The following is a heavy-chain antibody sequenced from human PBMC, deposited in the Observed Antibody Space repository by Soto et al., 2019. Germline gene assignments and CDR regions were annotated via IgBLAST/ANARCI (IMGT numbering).Heavy chain of an antibody. CDR3: AASSASSRAVYV. CDR2: ITSKTDGAAT. V-gene: IGHV3-15*01. J-gene: IGHJ3*01. Sequence: VGSLRLSCAASGFTFSNDWMSWVRQAPGKGLEWVGRITSKTDGAATDYAAPVKGRFTISSHDSKNSLYLQIDSLKTRDRAMYYCAASSASSRAVYVWGQGTMVTVSS. CDR1: GFTFSNDW. D-gene: IGHD1-26*01.